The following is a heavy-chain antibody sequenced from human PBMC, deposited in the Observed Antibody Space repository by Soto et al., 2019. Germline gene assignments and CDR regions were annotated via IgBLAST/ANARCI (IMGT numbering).Heavy chain of an antibody. J-gene: IGHJ6*02. D-gene: IGHD3-3*01. CDR2: IIPIFGTA. V-gene: IGHV1-69*06. CDR3: ARDPIYDFWSGSEQTYYYYGMDV. Sequence: ASVKVSCKASGGTFSSYAISWVRQAPGQGLEWMGGIIPIFGTANYAQKFQGRVTITADKSTSTAYTELSSLRSEDTAVYYCARDPIYDFWSGSEQTYYYYGMDVWGQGTTVTVSS. CDR1: GGTFSSYA.